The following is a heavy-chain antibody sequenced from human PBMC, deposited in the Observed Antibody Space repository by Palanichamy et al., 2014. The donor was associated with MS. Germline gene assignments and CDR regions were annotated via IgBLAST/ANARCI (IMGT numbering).Heavy chain of an antibody. V-gene: IGHV3-15*01. CDR2: IKSKTDGATT. Sequence: EVQLVESGGGLVKPGGSLRLSCAASGFTLNNAWMSWVRQAPGKGLEWVGRIKSKTDGATTDYAAPVKGRFTTSRDDSKNTLYLQMNSLKTEDTAVYYCIIHLGSYSIFDYWGQGTLVTVSS. CDR1: GFTLNNAW. CDR3: IIHLGSYSIFDY. J-gene: IGHJ4*02. D-gene: IGHD1-26*01.